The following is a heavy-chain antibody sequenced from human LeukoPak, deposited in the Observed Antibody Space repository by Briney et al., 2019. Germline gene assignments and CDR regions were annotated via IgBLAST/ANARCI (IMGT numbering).Heavy chain of an antibody. D-gene: IGHD6-6*01. Sequence: ASVKVSCKASGYTFTGYYMHWVRQAPGQGLEWMGWINPNSGGTNYAQKFQGRVTMTRDMSTSTVYMELSSLRSEDTAVYYCARGGFREYSNSQIWGQGTMVTVSS. J-gene: IGHJ3*02. V-gene: IGHV1-2*02. CDR1: GYTFTGYY. CDR2: INPNSGGT. CDR3: ARGGFREYSNSQI.